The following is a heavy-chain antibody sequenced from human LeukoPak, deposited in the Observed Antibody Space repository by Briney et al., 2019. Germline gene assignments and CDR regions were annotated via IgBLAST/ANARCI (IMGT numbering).Heavy chain of an antibody. CDR3: ARSSIAATDRPYYFDY. J-gene: IGHJ4*02. D-gene: IGHD6-13*01. V-gene: IGHV1-46*01. CDR1: GYTFTSHY. Sequence: ASVKVSCKASGYTFTSHYMHWVRQAPGQGLEWMGIINPSGGSTSYAQKFQGRATMTRDTSTSTVYMELSSLRSEDTAVYYCARSSIAATDRPYYFDYWGQGTLVTVSS. CDR2: INPSGGST.